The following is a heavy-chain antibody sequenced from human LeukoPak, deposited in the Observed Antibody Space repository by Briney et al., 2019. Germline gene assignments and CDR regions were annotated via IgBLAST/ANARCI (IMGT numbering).Heavy chain of an antibody. D-gene: IGHD5-18*01. J-gene: IGHJ4*02. V-gene: IGHV1-2*02. CDR1: GYTFTGYY. CDR2: INPNSGGT. Sequence: GASVKVSCKASGYTFTGYYMHWVRQAPGQGLEWMGWINPNSGGTNYAQKFQGRVTMTRDTSISTAYMELSRLRSDDTAVYYCARGPTAMVPYFDCWGQGTLVTVSS. CDR3: ARGPTAMVPYFDC.